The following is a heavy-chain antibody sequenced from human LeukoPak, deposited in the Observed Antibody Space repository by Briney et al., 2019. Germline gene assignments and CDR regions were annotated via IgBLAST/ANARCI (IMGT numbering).Heavy chain of an antibody. J-gene: IGHJ4*02. CDR3: AREPYGSGSYYFDY. V-gene: IGHV1-2*02. CDR1: GSKITSQG. Sequence: ASVKVSCKASGSKITSQGFNWVRQAPGQGLEWMGWINPNSGGTNYAQKFQGRVTMTRDTSISTAYMELSRLRSDDTAVYYCAREPYGSGSYYFDYWGQGTLVTVSS. CDR2: INPNSGGT. D-gene: IGHD3-10*01.